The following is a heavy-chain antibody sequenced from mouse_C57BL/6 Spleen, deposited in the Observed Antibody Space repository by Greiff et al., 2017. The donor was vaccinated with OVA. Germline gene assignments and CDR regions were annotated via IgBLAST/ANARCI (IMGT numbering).Heavy chain of an antibody. Sequence: VQLKESGAELVKPGASVKLSCTASGFNIKDYYMHWVKQRPEQGLEWIGRIDPEDGETKYAPKFPGQATITADTSSNTAYLQHSSLTSEDTADYYCARAGDYWGQGTTLTVSS. D-gene: IGHD3-1*01. V-gene: IGHV14-2*01. J-gene: IGHJ2*01. CDR2: IDPEDGET. CDR1: GFNIKDYY. CDR3: ARAGDY.